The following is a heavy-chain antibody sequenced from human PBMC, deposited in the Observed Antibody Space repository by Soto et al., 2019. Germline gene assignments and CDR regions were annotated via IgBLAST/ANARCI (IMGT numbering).Heavy chain of an antibody. CDR3: ARSPPGTITPNNWFDP. V-gene: IGHV1-2*04. D-gene: IGHD1-7*01. J-gene: IGHJ5*02. CDR2: INPNSGGT. Sequence: ASVKVSCKVSGYTLTELSMHWVRQAPGKGLEWMGWINPNSGGTNYAQKFQGWVTMTRDTSISTAYMELSRLRSDDTAVYYCARSPPGTITPNNWFDPWGQGTLVTVSS. CDR1: GYTLTELS.